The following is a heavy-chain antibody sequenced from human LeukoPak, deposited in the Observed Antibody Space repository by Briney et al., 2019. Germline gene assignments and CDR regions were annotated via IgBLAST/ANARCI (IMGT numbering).Heavy chain of an antibody. CDR1: GFTFSSYA. V-gene: IGHV3-23*01. CDR2: ISGSGGST. Sequence: GGSLRLSCAASGFTFSSYAMSLVPQAPGERLEWDSAISGSGGSTYYAHSVKGPFTISRDNSKNTLYLQMNRLRAEETAVYYCAKRRMYYYDSSGYPYFDYWGQGTLVTVSS. D-gene: IGHD3-22*01. CDR3: AKRRMYYYDSSGYPYFDY. J-gene: IGHJ4*02.